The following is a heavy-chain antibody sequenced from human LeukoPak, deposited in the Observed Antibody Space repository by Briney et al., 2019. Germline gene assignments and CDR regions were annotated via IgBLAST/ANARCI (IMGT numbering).Heavy chain of an antibody. V-gene: IGHV3-72*01. Sequence: PGGSLRLSCAASGFTFSDHYMDWVRQAPGKGLEWVGRTRNKANSYTTEYAASVKGRFTISRDGSKKSMYLQMNSLKTEDTAVYYCARVGSGSYDLDYWAREPWSPSPQ. CDR2: TRNKANSYTT. CDR1: GFTFSDHY. J-gene: IGHJ4*02. D-gene: IGHD1-26*01. CDR3: ARVGSGSYDLDY.